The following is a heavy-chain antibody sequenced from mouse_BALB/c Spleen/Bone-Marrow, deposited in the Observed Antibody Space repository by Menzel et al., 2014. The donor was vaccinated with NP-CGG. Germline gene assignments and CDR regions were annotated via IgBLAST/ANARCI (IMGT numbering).Heavy chain of an antibody. J-gene: IGHJ3*01. D-gene: IGHD2-10*01. CDR2: IWSGGST. V-gene: IGHV2-2*02. CDR1: GFSLTSYG. CDR3: ARNTYYGNPFAY. Sequence: VQLVESGPGLVQPSQSLSITCTVSGFSLTSYGVHWVRQSPGKGLEWLGVIWSGGSTDYNAAFISRLSISKDKSKSQVFFKMNSLQANDTAIYYCARNTYYGNPFAYWGQGTLVTVSA.